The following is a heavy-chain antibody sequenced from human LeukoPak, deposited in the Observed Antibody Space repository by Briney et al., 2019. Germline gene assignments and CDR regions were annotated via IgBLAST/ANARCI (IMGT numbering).Heavy chain of an antibody. CDR1: GFTFSSYA. J-gene: IGHJ4*02. Sequence: PGGSLRLSCAASGFTFSSYAMSWVRQAPGKGLEWVSAISGSGGSTYYADSVKGRFTISRDNSKNTLYLQVNSLRAEDTAVYYCAKGIEYYYGSGSYYDYWGQGTLVTVSS. V-gene: IGHV3-23*01. D-gene: IGHD3-10*01. CDR2: ISGSGGST. CDR3: AKGIEYYYGSGSYYDY.